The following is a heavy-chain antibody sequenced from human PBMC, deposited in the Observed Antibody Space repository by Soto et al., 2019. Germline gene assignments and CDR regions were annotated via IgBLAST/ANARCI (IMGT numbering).Heavy chain of an antibody. D-gene: IGHD2-2*02. CDR1: GGTFSSYT. V-gene: IGHV1-69*08. Sequence: QVQLVQSGAEVKKPGSSVKVSCKASGGTFSSYTISWVRQAPGQGLEWMGRIIPILGIANYAQKFQGRVTITADKSTSTAYMELSSLRSEETAVYYCARDPADCSSTSCYTANYFDYWGQGTLVTVSS. CDR2: IIPILGIA. CDR3: ARDPADCSSTSCYTANYFDY. J-gene: IGHJ4*02.